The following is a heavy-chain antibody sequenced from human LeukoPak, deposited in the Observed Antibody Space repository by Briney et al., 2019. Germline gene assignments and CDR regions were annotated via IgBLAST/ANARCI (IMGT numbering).Heavy chain of an antibody. Sequence: GGSLRFSCAASGFTFSNYAMHWVRQAPGKGLEYVSAISSNGGSTYYAISVKGRFTISRDNSKNTLYLQMSSLRAEDMAVYYCARVGELPGSFECWGQGTLVSVSS. J-gene: IGHJ4*02. CDR2: ISSNGGST. CDR1: GFTFSNYA. D-gene: IGHD1-26*01. CDR3: ARVGELPGSFEC. V-gene: IGHV3-64*01.